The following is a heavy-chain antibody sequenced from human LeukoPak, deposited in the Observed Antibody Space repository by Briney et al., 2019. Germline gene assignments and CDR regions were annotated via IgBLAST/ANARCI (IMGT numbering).Heavy chain of an antibody. J-gene: IGHJ4*02. CDR1: GYSFTSHW. D-gene: IGHD3/OR15-3a*01. V-gene: IGHV5-51*01. CDR2: IYPGDSDT. Sequence: GESLKISRKASGYSFTSHWIAWVRQMPGKGLEWMGIIYPGDSDTKYSPSFQGQVTISADKSIFTAFLQWSSLKASDTAIYYCARQDDFWTGLNYWGQGTLVTVSS. CDR3: ARQDDFWTGLNY.